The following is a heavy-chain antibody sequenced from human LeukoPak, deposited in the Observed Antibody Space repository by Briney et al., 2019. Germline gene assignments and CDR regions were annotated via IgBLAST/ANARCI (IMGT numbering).Heavy chain of an antibody. Sequence: SETLSLTCSVSSGSMTDSCWSWFRQAPGKGFEWLGFIYPDGRIEYSPSLRSRITFSVATSKLEATVRLSSVTASDTAVYYCAREGYDRSGYFLDFWGQGTLVTVSS. J-gene: IGHJ4*02. V-gene: IGHV4-59*12. CDR1: SGSMTDSC. CDR3: AREGYDRSGYFLDF. CDR2: IYPDGRI. D-gene: IGHD3-22*01.